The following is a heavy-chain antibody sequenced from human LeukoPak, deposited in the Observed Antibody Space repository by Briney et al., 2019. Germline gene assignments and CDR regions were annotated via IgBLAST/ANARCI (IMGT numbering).Heavy chain of an antibody. V-gene: IGHV3-30*04. CDR3: ARDSGSSWSLDDY. Sequence: GGSLRLSCAASGFTFSSYAMHWVRQAPGKGLEWVAVISYDGSNKYYADSVKGRFTISRDNSKNTLYLQMNSLRAEDTAVYYCARDSGSSWSLDDYWGQGTLVTVSS. D-gene: IGHD6-13*01. J-gene: IGHJ4*02. CDR2: ISYDGSNK. CDR1: GFTFSSYA.